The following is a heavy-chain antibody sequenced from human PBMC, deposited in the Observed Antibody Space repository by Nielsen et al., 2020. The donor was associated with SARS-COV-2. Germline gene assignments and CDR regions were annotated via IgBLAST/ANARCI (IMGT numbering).Heavy chain of an antibody. CDR3: VRENGHFDY. J-gene: IGHJ4*02. CDR2: ISSDATTI. CDR1: GFTFRGYE. Sequence: GESLKISCVASGFTFRGYEMNWVRQAPGKGLEWVSYISSDATTIFYVDSVKGRLIMSRDNARNSLYLQMNSLRVEDTAIYYCVRENGHFDYWGQGALVTVSS. V-gene: IGHV3-48*03. D-gene: IGHD2-8*01.